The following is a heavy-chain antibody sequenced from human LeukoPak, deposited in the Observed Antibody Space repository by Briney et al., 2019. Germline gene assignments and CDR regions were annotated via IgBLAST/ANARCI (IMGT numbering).Heavy chain of an antibody. D-gene: IGHD4-17*01. CDR2: ISSSSSTI. J-gene: IGHJ3*02. CDR3: ARGRSKTTVPDDI. Sequence: GGSLRLSCAASGFTFSSYRMNWVRQAPGKGLEWVSYISSSSSTIYYADSVKGRFTISRDNAKNSLYLQMNSLRAEDTAVYYCARGRSKTTVPDDIWGQGTMVTVSS. V-gene: IGHV3-48*01. CDR1: GFTFSSYR.